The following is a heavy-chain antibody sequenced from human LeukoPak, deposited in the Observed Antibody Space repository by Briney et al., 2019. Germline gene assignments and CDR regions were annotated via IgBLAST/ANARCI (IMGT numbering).Heavy chain of an antibody. D-gene: IGHD6-19*01. CDR3: ARGGSGWSFDF. Sequence: SVKVSCKASGGTFSSYAISWVRQAPGQGLEWMGGTIPIFGTANYAQKLQARVTITADESTNTAYMELSSLRSEDTAVYYCARGGSGWSFDFWGQGTLVTVSS. CDR1: GGTFSSYA. CDR2: TIPIFGTA. J-gene: IGHJ4*02. V-gene: IGHV1-69*13.